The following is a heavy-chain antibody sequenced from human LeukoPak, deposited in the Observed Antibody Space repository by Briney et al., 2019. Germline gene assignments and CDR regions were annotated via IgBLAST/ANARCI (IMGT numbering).Heavy chain of an antibody. J-gene: IGHJ4*02. CDR2: ISGSGGST. CDR1: GFTFSSYA. Sequence: PEGSLRLSCAASGFTFSSYAMSCVRQAPGKGLEWVSAISGSGGSTYYADSVKGRFTISRDNSKNTLYLQMNSLRAEDTAVYYCAKDFAGLRGYSYGYFDYWRQGTLVTVSS. D-gene: IGHD5-18*01. V-gene: IGHV3-23*01. CDR3: AKDFAGLRGYSYGYFDY.